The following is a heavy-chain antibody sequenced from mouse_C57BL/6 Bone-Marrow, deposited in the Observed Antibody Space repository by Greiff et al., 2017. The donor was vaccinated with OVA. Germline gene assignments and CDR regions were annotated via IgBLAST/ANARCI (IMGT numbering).Heavy chain of an antibody. J-gene: IGHJ4*01. CDR1: GYSITSGYY. D-gene: IGHD1-1*01. V-gene: IGHV3-6*01. Sequence: DVQLQESGPGLVKPSQSLSLTCSVTGYSITSGYYWNWIRQFPGNKLEWMGYISYDGSNNYNPSLKNRISITRDTSKNQFFLKLNSVTTEDTATYYCAMGSSYAMDYWGQGTSVTVSS. CDR2: ISYDGSN. CDR3: AMGSSYAMDY.